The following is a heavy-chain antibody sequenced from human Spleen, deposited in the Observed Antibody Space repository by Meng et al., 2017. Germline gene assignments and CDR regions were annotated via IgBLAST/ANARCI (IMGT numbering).Heavy chain of an antibody. CDR2: IGTKPQSYAA. V-gene: IGHV3-73*01. CDR1: GVSFSDSV. J-gene: IGHJ3*02. Sequence: GESLKISCAVSGVSFSDSVIHWVRQASGNGLEWVGRIGTKPQSYAAAYAASVRGRFTISRDDSKNPAHLQMHSLNTEHTALYFCTIYIRGHIWGQGTMVTVSS. CDR3: TIYIRGHI. D-gene: IGHD6-19*01.